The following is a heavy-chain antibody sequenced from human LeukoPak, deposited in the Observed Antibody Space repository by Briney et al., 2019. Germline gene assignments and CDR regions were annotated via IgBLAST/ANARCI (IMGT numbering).Heavy chain of an antibody. V-gene: IGHV3-48*02. CDR2: ISTSSSRI. J-gene: IGHJ5*02. CDR3: ARGETSVTSYLQP. Sequence: PGGSLRLSCAASGFSFSSYSMNWVRQAPGKGLEWVSFISTSSSRIYYADSVKGRFTISRDNAKNSLYLQMDSLRDEDTAVYYCARGETSVTSYLQPWGQGTLVTASS. CDR1: GFSFSSYS. D-gene: IGHD4-17*01.